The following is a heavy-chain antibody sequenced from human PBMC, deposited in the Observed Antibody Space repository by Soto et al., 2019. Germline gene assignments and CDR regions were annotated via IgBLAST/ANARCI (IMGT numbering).Heavy chain of an antibody. CDR3: ASGYCSGGSCYWHDY. Sequence: SETLSLTCTVSGGSISSSSYYWGWIRQPPGKGLEWIGSIYYSGSTYYNPSLKSRVTISVDTSKNQFSLKLSSVTAADTAVYYCASGYCSGGSCYWHDYWGQGTLVTVAS. D-gene: IGHD2-15*01. CDR2: IYYSGST. J-gene: IGHJ4*02. CDR1: GGSISSSSYY. V-gene: IGHV4-39*01.